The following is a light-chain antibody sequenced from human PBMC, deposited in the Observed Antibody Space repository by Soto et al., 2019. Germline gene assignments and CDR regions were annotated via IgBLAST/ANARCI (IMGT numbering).Light chain of an antibody. J-gene: IGKJ1*01. CDR1: QSVSST. Sequence: ETVMTQSPATLSVARGERATLSCRASQSVSSTLAWYQQKPGQAPRLLIYGASTRATGIPARFSGSGSGTEFTLTISSLQSEDFAVYYCQHYNNWPLTFGQGTKVDIK. V-gene: IGKV3-15*01. CDR3: QHYNNWPLT. CDR2: GAS.